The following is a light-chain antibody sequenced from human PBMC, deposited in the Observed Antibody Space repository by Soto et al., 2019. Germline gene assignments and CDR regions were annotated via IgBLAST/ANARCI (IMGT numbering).Light chain of an antibody. CDR2: AAS. Sequence: DIQMTQSPASLSASVGDRVTITCRASQTISSYLNWYQKKQGKAPTLLIYAASTLHSGVPSRFSGSRSGTDFTLTISSLQPEDFASYYCQQSSRTPWTFGQGTKVEIK. CDR1: QTISSY. J-gene: IGKJ1*01. V-gene: IGKV1-39*01. CDR3: QQSSRTPWT.